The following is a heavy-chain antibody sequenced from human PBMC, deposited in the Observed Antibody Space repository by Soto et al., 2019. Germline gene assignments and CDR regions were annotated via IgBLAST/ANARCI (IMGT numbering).Heavy chain of an antibody. V-gene: IGHV5-51*01. CDR1: GYSFTSYW. CDR2: IYPGDSDT. CDR3: ARHHIAVAGTKNFDY. D-gene: IGHD6-19*01. Sequence: GESLKISCKGSGYSFTSYWIGWVRQMPGKGLEWMGIIYPGDSDTRYSPSFQGQVTISADKSISTAYLQWSSLKASDTAMYYCARHHIAVAGTKNFDYLGQGTLVTLPS. J-gene: IGHJ4*02.